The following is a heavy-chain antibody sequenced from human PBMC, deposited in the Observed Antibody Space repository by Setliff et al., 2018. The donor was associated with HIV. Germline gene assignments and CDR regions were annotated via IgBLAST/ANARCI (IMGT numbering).Heavy chain of an antibody. D-gene: IGHD6-13*01. V-gene: IGHV4-34*01. CDR3: VTSSSWSSRLNF. J-gene: IGHJ4*02. CDR1: GGSLSGHY. CDR2: INHSGKT. Sequence: SETLSLTCAVYGGSLSGHYWTWIRQPPGEGLEWIGEINHSGKTNYNPSLKSRVTISVDTSKNQFSLKVTSVTAADTAVYYCVTSSSWSSRLNFWGQGRLVTVSS.